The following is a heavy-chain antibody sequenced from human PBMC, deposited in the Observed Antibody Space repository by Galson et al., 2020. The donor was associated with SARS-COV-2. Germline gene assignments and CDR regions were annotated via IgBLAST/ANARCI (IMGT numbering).Heavy chain of an antibody. V-gene: IGHV1-3*01. J-gene: IGHJ6*02. CDR3: ARASLPSPRSGWFNGMDV. D-gene: IGHD6-13*01. CDR1: GYTFTNYA. CDR2: INADNGNK. Sequence: SVKVSCKASGYTFTNYAMHWVRQAPGQRLEGMGGINADNGNKESSQKFQGRVTITRDTSARTAYMELSSLRSEDTAVYYCARASLPSPRSGWFNGMDVWGQGTTVTVSS.